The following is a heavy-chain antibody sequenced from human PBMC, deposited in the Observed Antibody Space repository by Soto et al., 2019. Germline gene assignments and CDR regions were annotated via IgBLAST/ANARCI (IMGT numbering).Heavy chain of an antibody. Sequence: GGSLRLSCAASGFTVSSNYMSWVRQAPGKGLEWVSVIYSGGSTYYADSVKGRFTISRDNSKNTLYLQMNSLRAEDTAVYYCAREGYYYDSSGYSTLIDYWGQGNLVTVSS. D-gene: IGHD3-22*01. J-gene: IGHJ4*02. CDR2: IYSGGST. CDR1: GFTVSSNY. CDR3: AREGYYYDSSGYSTLIDY. V-gene: IGHV3-53*01.